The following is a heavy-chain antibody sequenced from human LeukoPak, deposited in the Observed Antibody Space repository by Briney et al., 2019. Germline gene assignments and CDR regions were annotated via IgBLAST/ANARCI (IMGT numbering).Heavy chain of an antibody. J-gene: IGHJ4*02. CDR1: GFTFSSNW. CDR2: INEDGSTT. V-gene: IGHV3-74*01. Sequence: GGSLRLSCAASGFTFSSNWMHWVGQAPGKGLVWVSRINEDGSTTNYADSVKGRSTIFRDNAKNTLYLQMNSLRAEDTAVYYCVRDLGGRSGHWGQGTLVTVSS. D-gene: IGHD1-26*01. CDR3: VRDLGGRSGH.